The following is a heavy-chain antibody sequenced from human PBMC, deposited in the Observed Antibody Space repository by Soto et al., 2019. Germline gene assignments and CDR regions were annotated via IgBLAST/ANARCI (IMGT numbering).Heavy chain of an antibody. CDR2: IYYSGTT. V-gene: IGHV4-31*03. J-gene: IGHJ4*02. D-gene: IGHD1-26*01. CDR3: ARVVSGSYFDC. CDR1: GGPSSTGGHF. Sequence: QVQLEESGPGLVKASQTLSLTCTVSGGPSSTGGHFWSWIRQHPKKGLEWIGYIYYSGTTHYNASLKSRATVSVDTSKNQFSLKLTSVTAADTAVYYCARVVSGSYFDCWGQGTLVTVSS.